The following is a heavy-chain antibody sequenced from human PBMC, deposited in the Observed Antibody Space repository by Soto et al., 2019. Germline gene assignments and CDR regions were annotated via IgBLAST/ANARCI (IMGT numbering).Heavy chain of an antibody. V-gene: IGHV3-49*03. Sequence: GGSLRLSCTASGFTFGDYAMSWFRQAPGKGLEWVGFIRSKAYGGTTEYAASVKGRFTISRDDSKSIAYLQMNSLKTEDTAVYYCTRAIEEWGSSESTNYYYYYYGMDVWGQGTTVTVSS. D-gene: IGHD6-6*01. CDR1: GFTFGDYA. CDR2: IRSKAYGGTT. J-gene: IGHJ6*02. CDR3: TRAIEEWGSSESTNYYYYYYGMDV.